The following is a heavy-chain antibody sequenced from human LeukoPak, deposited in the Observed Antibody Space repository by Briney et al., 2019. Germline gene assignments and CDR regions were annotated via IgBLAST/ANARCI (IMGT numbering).Heavy chain of an antibody. D-gene: IGHD3-10*01. CDR1: GFTFSDYY. CDR3: ARDRASRYGMDV. Sequence: GGSLRLSCAASGFTFSDYYMSWIRQAPGKGLEWVSYISSSSSYTNYADSVKGRFTISRDNAKNSLYLQMNSLRAEDTAVYYCARDRASRYGMDVWGQGTTVTVSS. J-gene: IGHJ6*02. V-gene: IGHV3-11*05. CDR2: ISSSSSYT.